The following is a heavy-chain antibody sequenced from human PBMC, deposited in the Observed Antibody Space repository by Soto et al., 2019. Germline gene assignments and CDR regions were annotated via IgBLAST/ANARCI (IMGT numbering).Heavy chain of an antibody. CDR1: GGFS. V-gene: IGHV4-59*01. CDR3: ARTLPNRQLFDS. D-gene: IGHD1-1*01. Sequence: SETLSHTCPVAGGFSWRWIRQSPDKGLEWIGYIYNSGRYNYNPSLESRLTISIDTSKNQFSLRLASVTAADTAVYYCARTLPNRQLFDSWSQGTLVTVSS. CDR2: IYNSGRY. J-gene: IGHJ4*02.